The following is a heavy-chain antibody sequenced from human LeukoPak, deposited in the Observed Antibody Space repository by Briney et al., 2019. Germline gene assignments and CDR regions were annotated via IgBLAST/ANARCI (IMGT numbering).Heavy chain of an antibody. Sequence: SETLSLTCSVSGGRSNYFWGWIRQPPGKGLEWIGTISYGGGIHFNPSLQSRVTISVDTPKNQFSLNLSSVTAADTAVYYRAGHVVSGWLNRFDPWGQGTLVTVSS. CDR3: AGHVVSGWLNRFDP. D-gene: IGHD6-19*01. CDR2: ISYGGGI. V-gene: IGHV4-39*01. CDR1: GGRSNYF. J-gene: IGHJ5*02.